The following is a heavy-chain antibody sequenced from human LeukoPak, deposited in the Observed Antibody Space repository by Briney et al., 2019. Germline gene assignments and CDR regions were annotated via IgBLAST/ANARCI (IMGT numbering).Heavy chain of an antibody. V-gene: IGHV1-2*02. CDR2: INPNSGDT. J-gene: IGHJ4*02. CDR1: GYTFTGYY. CDR3: ATQRGSYLWGTDFDY. Sequence: ASDKVSCKASGYTFTGYYMHWVRQAPGQGLEWMGWINPNSGDTKYSQKFQGRVTMTRDTSIRTAYMELTRLRSDDTAVYYCATQRGSYLWGTDFDYWGQGTLVTVSS. D-gene: IGHD3-16*01.